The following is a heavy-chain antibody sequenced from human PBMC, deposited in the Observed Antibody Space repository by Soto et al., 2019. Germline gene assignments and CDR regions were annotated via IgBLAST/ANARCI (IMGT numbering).Heavy chain of an antibody. J-gene: IGHJ6*02. V-gene: IGHV4-30-4*01. CDR1: GGSISSGDYY. CDR3: ARDLGRSSYFRYYYYGMDV. D-gene: IGHD6-6*01. Sequence: PSETLSLTCTVSGGSISSGDYYWSWIRQPPGKGLEWIGYIYYSGSTYYNPSLKSRVTISVDTSKNQFSLKLSSVTAADTAVYYCARDLGRSSYFRYYYYGMDVWGQGTTVTVYS. CDR2: IYYSGST.